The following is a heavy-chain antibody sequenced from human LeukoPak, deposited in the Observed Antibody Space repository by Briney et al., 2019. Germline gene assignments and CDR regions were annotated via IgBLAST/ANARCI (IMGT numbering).Heavy chain of an antibody. D-gene: IGHD2-8*01. CDR3: ARDNDKGGYVDY. Sequence: PSETLSLTCTVSGGSISSSYYYWGWIRQPPGKGLEWIGSIYYSGSTYYNPSPKSRITISVDTPNNQFSLKLSPLTAAGPAVVCCARDNDKGGYVDYWGQGTLVTVSS. J-gene: IGHJ4*02. CDR2: IYYSGST. CDR1: GGSISSSYYY. V-gene: IGHV4-39*02.